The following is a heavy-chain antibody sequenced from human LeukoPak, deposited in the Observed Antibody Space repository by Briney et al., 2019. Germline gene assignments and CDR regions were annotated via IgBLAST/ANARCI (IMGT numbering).Heavy chain of an antibody. Sequence: GASVKVSCKASGGTFSSYAISWVRQAPGQGLEWMGGIIPIFGTANYAQKFQGRVTITTDESTSTAYMELSSLRSEDTAVYYCARGLNGCSSTSCYPYYYYMDVRGKGTTVTVSS. CDR3: ARGLNGCSSTSCYPYYYYMDV. D-gene: IGHD2-2*01. CDR1: GGTFSSYA. J-gene: IGHJ6*03. CDR2: IIPIFGTA. V-gene: IGHV1-69*05.